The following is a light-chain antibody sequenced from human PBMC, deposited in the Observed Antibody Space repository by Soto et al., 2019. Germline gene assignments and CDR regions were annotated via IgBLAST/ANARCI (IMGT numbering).Light chain of an antibody. CDR2: GVS. CDR1: QSVSSD. J-gene: IGKJ4*01. V-gene: IGKV3-11*01. Sequence: EIVMTQSPATLSVSPGERATLSCRASQSVSSDLAWYHQKPGQAPRLLIYGVSTRATGIPARFSGSGSGTDFTLTISSLEPEDFAVYYCQQRSIWPLTFGGGTKVDIK. CDR3: QQRSIWPLT.